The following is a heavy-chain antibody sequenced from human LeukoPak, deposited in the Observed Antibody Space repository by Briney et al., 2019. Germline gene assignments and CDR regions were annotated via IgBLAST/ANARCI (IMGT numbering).Heavy chain of an antibody. J-gene: IGHJ4*02. CDR1: GGSITSSNYY. V-gene: IGHV4-39*07. Sequence: SETLSLTCTVSGGSITSSNYYWDWIRQPPGKGLEWLGNIYYSGSTYYNPSLRSRVTISVNTSKNQFSLKLSSVTAADTAVYYCARWDYDSSGSYDYWGQGTLVTVSS. D-gene: IGHD3-22*01. CDR2: IYYSGST. CDR3: ARWDYDSSGSYDY.